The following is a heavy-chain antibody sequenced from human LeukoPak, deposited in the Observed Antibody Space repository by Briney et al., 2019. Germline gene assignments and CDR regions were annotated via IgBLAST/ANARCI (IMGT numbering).Heavy chain of an antibody. CDR1: GGSFSGYY. V-gene: IGHV4-34*01. CDR2: INHSGST. J-gene: IGHJ4*02. D-gene: IGHD6-13*01. Sequence: SETLSLTCAVYGGSFSGYYWSWIRQPPGKGLEWIGEINHSGSTNYNPSLQSRVTISVDTSKNQFSLKLSSVTAADTAVYYCARAGYSSSWFLGYWGQGTLVTVSS. CDR3: ARAGYSSSWFLGY.